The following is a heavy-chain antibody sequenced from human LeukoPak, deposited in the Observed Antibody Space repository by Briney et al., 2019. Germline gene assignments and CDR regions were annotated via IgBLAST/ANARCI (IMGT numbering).Heavy chain of an antibody. J-gene: IGHJ3*02. CDR3: ARDRGLAAAGDYAFDI. CDR1: GGSISSGSYY. Sequence: SETLSLTCTVSGGSISSGSYYWSWIRQPAGKGLEWIGRIYSSGSTIYNPSLKSRVSISVDTSKNQFSLRLSSVTAADTAVYYCARDRGLAAAGDYAFDIWGQGTMVTVSS. CDR2: IYSSGST. D-gene: IGHD6-13*01. V-gene: IGHV4-61*02.